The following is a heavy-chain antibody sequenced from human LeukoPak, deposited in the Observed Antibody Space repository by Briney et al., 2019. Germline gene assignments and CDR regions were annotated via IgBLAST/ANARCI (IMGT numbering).Heavy chain of an antibody. CDR1: GFTFSSYA. D-gene: IGHD5-18*01. Sequence: GGSLRLSCAASGFTFSSYAMTWVRQAPGKGLEWLSVISGSGGSTYYADSVKGRFTISRDNSKNTLHLQMNSLRAEDTAVYYCAKVRGGYTYGPFDYWGQGTLVTVSS. CDR3: AKVRGGYTYGPFDY. V-gene: IGHV3-23*01. J-gene: IGHJ4*02. CDR2: ISGSGGST.